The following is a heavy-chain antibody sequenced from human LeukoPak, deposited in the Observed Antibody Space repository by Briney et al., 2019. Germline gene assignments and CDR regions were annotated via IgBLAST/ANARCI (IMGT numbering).Heavy chain of an antibody. CDR2: INHSGST. J-gene: IGHJ5*02. V-gene: IGHV4-34*01. CDR1: GGSFSGYY. D-gene: IGHD5-18*01. Sequence: SETLSLTCAVYGGSFSGYYWSWIRQPPGKGLEWIGGINHSGSTNYNPSLKSRVTISVDTSKNQFSLKLSSVTAADTAVYYCARGSGIPAMTTWGQGTLVTVSS. CDR3: ARGSGIPAMTT.